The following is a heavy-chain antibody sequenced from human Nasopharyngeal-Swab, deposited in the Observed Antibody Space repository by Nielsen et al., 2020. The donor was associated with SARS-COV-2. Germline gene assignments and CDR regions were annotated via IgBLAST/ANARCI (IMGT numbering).Heavy chain of an antibody. J-gene: IGHJ6*02. CDR3: ARVGSGFYGMDV. D-gene: IGHD3-10*01. CDR2: IMTDGSGT. V-gene: IGHV3-74*01. CDR1: GFTFNNYW. Sequence: GESLKISCAASGFTFNNYWMHWVRQAPGKGLVWVSRIMTDGSGTTYADSVKGRFTISRDNAKNTLFLQMNSLRAEDTAVYYCARVGSGFYGMDVWGQGTTVTVSS.